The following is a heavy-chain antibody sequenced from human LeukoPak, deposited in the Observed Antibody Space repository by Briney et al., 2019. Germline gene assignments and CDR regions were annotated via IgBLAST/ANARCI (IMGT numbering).Heavy chain of an antibody. J-gene: IGHJ6*03. Sequence: GGSLRLSCAASGFTVSSNYMSWVRQAPGKGLEWVSVTYSGGTTYYADSVKGRFTISRDNSKNTLYLQMISLRAEDTAVYYCARATFWSGYQRDSWYLDVWGKGTTVTVSS. CDR3: ARATFWSGYQRDSWYLDV. V-gene: IGHV3-66*02. CDR1: GFTVSSNY. D-gene: IGHD3-3*01. CDR2: TYSGGTT.